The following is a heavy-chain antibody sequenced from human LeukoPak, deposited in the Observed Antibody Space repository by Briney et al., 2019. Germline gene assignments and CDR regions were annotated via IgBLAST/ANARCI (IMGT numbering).Heavy chain of an antibody. CDR2: IYYSGST. J-gene: IGHJ5*02. CDR3: ARQTKLRYFDWLLIDWFDP. Sequence: SETLSLTCTVSGGSISSSSYYWGWIRQPPGKGLEWIGSIYYSGSTYYNPSLKSRVTISVDTSKNQFSLKLSSVTAADTAVYYCARQTKLRYFDWLLIDWFDPWGQGTLVTVSS. CDR1: GGSISSSSYY. V-gene: IGHV4-39*01. D-gene: IGHD3-9*01.